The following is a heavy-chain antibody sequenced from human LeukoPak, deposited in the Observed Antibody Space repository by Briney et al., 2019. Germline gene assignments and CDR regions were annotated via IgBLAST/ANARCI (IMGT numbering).Heavy chain of an antibody. CDR1: GVTFSSHW. V-gene: IGHV3-7*01. CDR3: ARDPTAVANLPQYYLDY. D-gene: IGHD4-23*01. Sequence: GGSLRLSCVVSGVTFSSHWMSWVRQAPGKGLEWVANIKQDGSERYYVDSVKGRFTISSDNSKNTLYLQMNSLRVEDTAVYYCARDPTAVANLPQYYLDYWGQGILVTVSS. J-gene: IGHJ4*02. CDR2: IKQDGSER.